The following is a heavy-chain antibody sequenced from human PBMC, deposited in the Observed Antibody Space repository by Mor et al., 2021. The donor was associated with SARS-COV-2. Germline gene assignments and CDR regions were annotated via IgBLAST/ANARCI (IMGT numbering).Heavy chain of an antibody. V-gene: IGHV4-39*01. D-gene: IGHD5-12*01. Sequence: SIYYSGSTYYNPSLKSRLTMSVDTSKNQFDLKLSSVTAADTALYYCAKYSDYYSYMDVWGKGTTVTVSS. CDR3: AKYSDYYSYMDV. CDR2: IYYSGST. J-gene: IGHJ6*03.